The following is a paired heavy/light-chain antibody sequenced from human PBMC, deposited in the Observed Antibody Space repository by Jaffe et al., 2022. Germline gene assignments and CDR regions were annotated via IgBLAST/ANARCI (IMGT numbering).Light chain of an antibody. CDR3: QQYDNWPPA. J-gene: IGKJ1*01. CDR1: QSVRNS. CDR2: GAS. Sequence: EIVMTQSPATLSVSPGERATLSCRASQSVRNSLAWYQQKPGQAPRLLIYGASSRATGVPGRFSVSGSGTDFTLTISSLQSEDFAVYYCQQYDNWPPAFGQGTKVEIK. V-gene: IGKV3-15*01.
Heavy chain of an antibody. CDR2: ISTSGTTV. CDR3: ARDGDLSPYTS. D-gene: IGHD7-27*01. CDR1: GFNFYGYE. Sequence: EVRLVESGGGLVQPGGSLRLSCEASGFNFYGYEMNWVRQAPGKGLEWVSYISTSGTTVYYADSVKGRFTSSRDNAKSSLYLQMNYLGAEDTAIYYCARDGDLSPYTSWGQGTLVTVSS. J-gene: IGHJ4*02. V-gene: IGHV3-48*03.